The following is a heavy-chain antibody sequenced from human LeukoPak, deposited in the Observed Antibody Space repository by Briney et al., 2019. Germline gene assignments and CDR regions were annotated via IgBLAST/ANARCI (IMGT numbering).Heavy chain of an antibody. V-gene: IGHV3-11*01. J-gene: IGHJ6*02. Sequence: GGSLRLSCAASGFTFSDYYMSWIRQAPGKGLEWVSYISSSGSTIYYADSVKGRFTISRDNAKNSLYLQMNSLRAEDTAVYYCASGRDCSGGSCYFYYYYGMDVWGQGTTVTVYS. CDR2: ISSSGSTI. CDR1: GFTFSDYY. CDR3: ASGRDCSGGSCYFYYYYGMDV. D-gene: IGHD2-15*01.